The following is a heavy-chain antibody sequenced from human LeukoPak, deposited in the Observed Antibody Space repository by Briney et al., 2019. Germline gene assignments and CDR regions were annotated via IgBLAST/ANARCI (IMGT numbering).Heavy chain of an antibody. CDR3: ARGSRRSPMIAGSGIYYYYHMDV. J-gene: IGHJ6*03. CDR2: INHIGMN. V-gene: IGHV4-34*01. CDR1: VGSFSDYY. D-gene: IGHD6-13*01. Sequence: SETLSLTCAVYVGSFSDYYWTWVRQTPGQGLDWSGEINHIGMNNYNPSLKSRVTMSVDTSKNQFSLNLNSVTAADTALYYCARGSRRSPMIAGSGIYYYYHMDVWGKGTTVTVSS.